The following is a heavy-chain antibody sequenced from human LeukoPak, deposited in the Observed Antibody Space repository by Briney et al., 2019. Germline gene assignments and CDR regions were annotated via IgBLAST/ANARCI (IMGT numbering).Heavy chain of an antibody. V-gene: IGHV3-23*01. CDR1: GFTFSSYA. Sequence: GSLRLSCAASGFTFSSYAMSWVRQAPGKGLEWVSAISGSGGSTYYADSVKGRFTISRDNSKNTLYLQMNSLRAEDTAVYYCAKVVVPAARLLTNWFDPWGQGTLVTVSS. J-gene: IGHJ5*02. D-gene: IGHD2-2*01. CDR2: ISGSGGST. CDR3: AKVVVPAARLLTNWFDP.